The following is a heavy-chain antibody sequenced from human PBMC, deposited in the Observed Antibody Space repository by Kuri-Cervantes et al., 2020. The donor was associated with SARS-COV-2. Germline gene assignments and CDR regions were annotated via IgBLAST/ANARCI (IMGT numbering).Heavy chain of an antibody. J-gene: IGHJ6*02. V-gene: IGHV4-59*01. CDR1: GVSISSYY. Sequence: SETLSLTCSVSGVSISSYYWSWIRQTPGKGLEWIGYIYYDGSTSYNPSLKSRVTISLDTSKNHFSLKLSSVTAADTAAYYCARGGYLINYSQYYGLDVWGQGTTVTVSS. CDR2: IYYDGST. CDR3: ARGGYLINYSQYYGLDV. D-gene: IGHD2-15*01.